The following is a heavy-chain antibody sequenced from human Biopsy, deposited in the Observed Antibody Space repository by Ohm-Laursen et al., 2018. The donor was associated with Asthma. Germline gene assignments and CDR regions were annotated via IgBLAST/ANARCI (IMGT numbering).Heavy chain of an antibody. Sequence: ASVKVSCKTSVYTFNSACITWVRQAPGQVLEWMGWISVYNGNTKVAQKLQDRVTMITDTSTSTAYMELRSLRSDDTAVYFCARAVDYSHYYGIDVWGQGTTVTVS. CDR1: VYTFNSAC. J-gene: IGHJ6*02. CDR2: ISVYNGNT. V-gene: IGHV1-18*01. CDR3: ARAVDYSHYYGIDV. D-gene: IGHD3-10*01.